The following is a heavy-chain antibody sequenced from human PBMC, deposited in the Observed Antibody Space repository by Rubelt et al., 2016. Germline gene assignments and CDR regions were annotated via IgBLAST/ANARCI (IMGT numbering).Heavy chain of an antibody. CDR3: ARLESPLGGY. Sequence: VRQAPGKGLEWVAVISYDGRDKKLEDSVKDRFTISRDNSKNTLYLQMNSLRAEDTAVYYCARLESPLGGYWGQGTLVTVSS. J-gene: IGHJ4*02. D-gene: IGHD3-16*01. V-gene: IGHV3-30*03. CDR2: ISYDGRDK.